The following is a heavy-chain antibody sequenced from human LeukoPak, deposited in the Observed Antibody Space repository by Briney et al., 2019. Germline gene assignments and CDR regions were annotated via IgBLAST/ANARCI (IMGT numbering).Heavy chain of an antibody. Sequence: PGGSLRLSCAASGFTFDDYAMHWVRQAPGKGLEWVSGISWNSGSIGYADSVKGRFTISRDNAKNSLYLQMNSLRAEDTALYYCAKDTDIAAAGPFDYWGQGTLVTVSS. CDR1: GFTFDDYA. CDR3: AKDTDIAAAGPFDY. J-gene: IGHJ4*02. CDR2: ISWNSGSI. D-gene: IGHD6-13*01. V-gene: IGHV3-9*01.